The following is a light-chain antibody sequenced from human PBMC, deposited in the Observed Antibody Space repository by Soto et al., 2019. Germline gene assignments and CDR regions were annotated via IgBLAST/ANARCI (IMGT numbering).Light chain of an antibody. Sequence: QSALTQPPSASGSLGQSVTISCTGTTSDFGSYNYVSWYHQHPAKAPKHMIYEVSKRPSGVPDGFSGSKSGNTASLTVSGLQAEVEADYYCSSHAGSNTYVFGTGTKLTVL. V-gene: IGLV2-8*01. CDR3: SSHAGSNTYV. J-gene: IGLJ1*01. CDR1: TSDFGSYNY. CDR2: EVS.